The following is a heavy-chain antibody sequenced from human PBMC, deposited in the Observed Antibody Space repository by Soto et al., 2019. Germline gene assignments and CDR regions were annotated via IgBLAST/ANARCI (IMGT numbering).Heavy chain of an antibody. CDR3: AHPRGYGVFDAVDI. CDR2: ISNTGGST. D-gene: IGHD4-17*01. V-gene: IGHV3-23*01. Sequence: LRLSCAASGFIFSTYAMNWVRQAPGKGLECVSAISNTGGSTFYAESVRGRFTISRDNSINTLYLQMTSLRTEDTAVYYCAHPRGYGVFDAVDIWGQGTMVTVSS. J-gene: IGHJ3*02. CDR1: GFIFSTYA.